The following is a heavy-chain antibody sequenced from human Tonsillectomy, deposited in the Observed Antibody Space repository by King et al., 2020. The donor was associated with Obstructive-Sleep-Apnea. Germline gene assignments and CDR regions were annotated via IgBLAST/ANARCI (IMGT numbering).Heavy chain of an antibody. CDR3: ARDGLPWFGDLSGTPRG. V-gene: IGHV3-11*01. J-gene: IGHJ4*02. CDR2: ISSSGSTI. D-gene: IGHD3-10*01. Sequence: VQLVESGGVLVKPGGSLRLSCAASGFTFSDYYMTWIRQAPGKGLEGVSHISSSGSTIYYADFVKGRFTISRDNTKNPLYLQMNSLRAEDTAVYFCARDGLPWFGDLSGTPRGWGQGTLVTVSS. CDR1: GFTFSDYY.